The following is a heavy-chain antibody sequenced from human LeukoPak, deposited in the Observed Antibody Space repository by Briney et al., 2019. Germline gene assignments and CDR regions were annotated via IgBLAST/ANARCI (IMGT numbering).Heavy chain of an antibody. D-gene: IGHD1-26*01. CDR3: AKDGGTHFDH. Sequence: GGSLRLSCAASGFPFSGSAMHWVRQAPGKGLEWVSYISSSGTTISYAQSVKGRFTITRDNAQNSLTLHMNTLRADDTAVYYCAKDGGTHFDHWGQGTLVTASS. V-gene: IGHV3-48*01. CDR2: ISSSGTTI. CDR1: GFPFSGSA. J-gene: IGHJ4*02.